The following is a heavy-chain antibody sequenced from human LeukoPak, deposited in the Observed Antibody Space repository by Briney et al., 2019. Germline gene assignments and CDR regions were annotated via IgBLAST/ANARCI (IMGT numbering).Heavy chain of an antibody. D-gene: IGHD3-22*01. V-gene: IGHV3-23*01. J-gene: IGHJ4*02. Sequence: GGTLRLSCAASGFTFSRYGMSWVRQAPGKGLEWVSAISGSGGGTYYADSVKGRFAISRDNSRNTLYLQMNSLRAEDTAVYYCAKEIYYDSTGPQYWGQGTLVTVSS. CDR2: ISGSGGGT. CDR3: AKEIYYDSTGPQY. CDR1: GFTFSRYG.